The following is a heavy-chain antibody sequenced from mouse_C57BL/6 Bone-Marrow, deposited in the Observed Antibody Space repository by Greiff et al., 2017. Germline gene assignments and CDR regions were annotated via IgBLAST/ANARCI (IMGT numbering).Heavy chain of an antibody. D-gene: IGHD3-2*02. V-gene: IGHV5-6*01. Sequence: EVQLVESGGDLVKPGGSLKLSCAASGFTFSSYGMSWVRQTPDKRLEWVATISSGGSYTYYPDSVKGRFTISRDNAKNNLYLQMSSLKSEDTAMDYCARRGQLRFTFAYWGQGTLVTVSA. CDR2: ISSGGSYT. CDR1: GFTFSSYG. CDR3: ARRGQLRFTFAY. J-gene: IGHJ3*01.